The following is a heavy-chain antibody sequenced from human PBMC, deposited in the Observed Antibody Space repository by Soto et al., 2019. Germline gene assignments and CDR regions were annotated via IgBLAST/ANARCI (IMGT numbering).Heavy chain of an antibody. CDR2: IGTGGDT. V-gene: IGHV3-13*01. Sequence: EVQLVESGGGLVQPGGSLRLSCAASGFTVSHYDMHWVRQVTGKGLEWVSSIGTGGDTYYPGSVKGRLTISRDHAKNSLYLQMTSQRAGDTAVYYGASMSSFEYWGQGPLVTVSA. J-gene: IGHJ4*02. CDR1: GFTVSHYD. D-gene: IGHD3-10*02. CDR3: ASMSSFEY.